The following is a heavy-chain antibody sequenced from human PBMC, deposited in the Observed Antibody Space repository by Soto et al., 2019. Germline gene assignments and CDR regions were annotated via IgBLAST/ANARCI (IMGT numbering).Heavy chain of an antibody. CDR3: AVSSLEPNDAFDV. J-gene: IGHJ3*01. D-gene: IGHD1-1*01. Sequence: QVHLMQSGAELEKPGASVTISCKASGFTFNRHYMHWVRQAPRQGLEWLGIINLGGATTIYAQKFQGRVTETRDTSTSTVYIQLSILISDDTAVYYCAVSSLEPNDAFDVWGQGTLITVSS. CDR1: GFTFNRHY. V-gene: IGHV1-46*02. CDR2: INLGGATT.